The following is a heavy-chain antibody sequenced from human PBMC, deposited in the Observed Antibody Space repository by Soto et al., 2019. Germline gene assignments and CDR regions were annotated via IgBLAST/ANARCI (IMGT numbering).Heavy chain of an antibody. CDR3: ARDIVATYYYYSGMDV. CDR1: GFTFSSYG. D-gene: IGHD5-12*01. J-gene: IGHJ6*02. Sequence: QVQLVESGGGVVQPGRSLRLSCAASGFTFSSYGMHWVRQAPGKGLEWVAVIWYDGSNKYYADSVKGRFTISRDNSKNTLYQQMNSLRAEDTAVYYCARDIVATYYYYSGMDVWGQGTTVTVSS. CDR2: IWYDGSNK. V-gene: IGHV3-33*01.